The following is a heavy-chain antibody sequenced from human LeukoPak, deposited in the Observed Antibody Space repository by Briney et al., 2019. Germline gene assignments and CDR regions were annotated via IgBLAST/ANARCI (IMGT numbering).Heavy chain of an antibody. Sequence: ASVKVSCKASGYTFTGHYMHWVRQAPGQGLEWMGWINPNSGGTNYAQKFQGRVTMTRDTSISTAYMELSRLRSDDTAVYYCARDASKAYDSSGYYYDQEKYYFDYWGQGTLVTVSS. D-gene: IGHD3-22*01. CDR1: GYTFTGHY. J-gene: IGHJ4*02. CDR2: INPNSGGT. V-gene: IGHV1-2*02. CDR3: ARDASKAYDSSGYYYDQEKYYFDY.